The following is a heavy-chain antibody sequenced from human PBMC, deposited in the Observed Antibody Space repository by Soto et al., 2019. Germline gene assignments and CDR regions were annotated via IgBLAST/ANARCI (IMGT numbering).Heavy chain of an antibody. D-gene: IGHD2-15*01. CDR1: GGSFSDYA. Sequence: QVQLVQSGAEVKKPGSSVKISCKAFGGSFSDYAISWVRQAPGQGLEWMGGIIPIFGTPNYAQKVQDRVTFPAHDSTNTAYMELSSLTSEDTAVYYCARDRAPRGWSYLDLWGKGTQVTVS. J-gene: IGHJ4*02. V-gene: IGHV1-69*01. CDR3: ARDRAPRGWSYLDL. CDR2: IIPIFGTP.